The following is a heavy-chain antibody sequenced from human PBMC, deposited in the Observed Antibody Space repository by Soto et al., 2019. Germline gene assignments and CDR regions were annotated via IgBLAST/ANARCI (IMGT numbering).Heavy chain of an antibody. V-gene: IGHV4-4*07. CDR3: ARGDVFDL. J-gene: IGHJ3*01. CDR2: IYSSGNA. Sequence: QVQLQESGPGLVKPSETVSLICTVSGDSISGYYWSWSRQPAGKGLGWIGRIYSSGNANYNPPLKSRVRMSVDMSKNQFSLKVTSVTAADTAMYYCARGDVFDLWGQGTKFTVSS. CDR1: GDSISGYY.